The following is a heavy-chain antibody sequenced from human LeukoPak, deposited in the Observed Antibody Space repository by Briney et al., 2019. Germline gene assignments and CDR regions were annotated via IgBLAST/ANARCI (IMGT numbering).Heavy chain of an antibody. CDR1: GFTFSNYA. D-gene: IGHD6-25*01. Sequence: GGSLRLSCAASGFTFSNYAMSWVRQAPGKGLEWVSLISGSGASTYYPDSVKGRFTISRNNSKNTLSLQMNSLRAEDTAVYYCAPDLRGSASSLDDWGQGTLVTVSS. J-gene: IGHJ4*02. CDR3: APDLRGSASSLDD. CDR2: ISGSGAST. V-gene: IGHV3-23*01.